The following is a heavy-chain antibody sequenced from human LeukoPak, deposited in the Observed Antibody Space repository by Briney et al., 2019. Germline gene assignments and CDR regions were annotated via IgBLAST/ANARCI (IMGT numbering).Heavy chain of an antibody. CDR3: ARGRAGAARSTNFDY. V-gene: IGHV3-33*01. CDR1: GFTFSSYG. D-gene: IGHD2/OR15-2a*01. Sequence: PGRSLRLSCAASGFTFSSYGMHWVRQAPGKGLKWVAVIWYDGSNKYYADSVKGRFTISRDNSKNTLYLQMNSLRAEDTAVYYCARGRAGAARSTNFDYWGQGTLVTVSS. CDR2: IWYDGSNK. J-gene: IGHJ4*02.